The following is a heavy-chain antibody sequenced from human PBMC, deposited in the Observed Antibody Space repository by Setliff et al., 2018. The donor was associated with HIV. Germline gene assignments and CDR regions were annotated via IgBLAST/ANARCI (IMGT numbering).Heavy chain of an antibody. J-gene: IGHJ4*02. Sequence: SETLSLTCTVSGYSISSGYYWGWIRQPPGKGLEWIGSIPHNGGTYYNPDPSLTGRVTISLDTSKNQFSLKLAFVTAADTAVYYCARYSTLTTNFDYWGQGTLVTVSS. CDR3: ARYSTLTTNFDY. CDR2: IPHNGGT. V-gene: IGHV4-38-2*02. D-gene: IGHD4-17*01. CDR1: GYSISSGYY.